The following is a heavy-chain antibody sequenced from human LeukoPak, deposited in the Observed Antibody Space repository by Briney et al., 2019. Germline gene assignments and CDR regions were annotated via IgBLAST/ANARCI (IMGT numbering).Heavy chain of an antibody. V-gene: IGHV4-34*01. CDR1: GGPFRGYS. Sequence: SEPLSLPCDVYGGPFRGYSWTWVRQSPGKGLEWLGEINYSGAMNYNPSLKSRITISLDTSKKQFSLKLTSVIVADTAIYYCARGRKYVATLTNWGRGTPVAVSS. D-gene: IGHD5-24*01. CDR3: ARGRKYVATLTN. J-gene: IGHJ4*02. CDR2: INYSGAM.